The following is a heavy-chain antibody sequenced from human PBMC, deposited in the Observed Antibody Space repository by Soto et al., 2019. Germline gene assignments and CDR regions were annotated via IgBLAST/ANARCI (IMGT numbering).Heavy chain of an antibody. CDR2: IYYSGST. V-gene: IGHV4-59*01. D-gene: IGHD6-19*01. CDR3: ARGGRGIAVAGTSRGFDP. J-gene: IGHJ5*02. CDR1: GGSISSYY. Sequence: QVQLQESGPGLVKPSETQSLTCTVSGGSISSYYWSWIRQPPGKGLEWIGYIYYSGSTNYNPSLKSRVTISVDTSKNQFSLKLSSVTAADTAVYYCARGGRGIAVAGTSRGFDPWGQGTLVTVSS.